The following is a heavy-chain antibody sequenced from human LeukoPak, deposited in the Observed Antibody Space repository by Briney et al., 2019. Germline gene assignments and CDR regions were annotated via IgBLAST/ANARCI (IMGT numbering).Heavy chain of an antibody. CDR2: ISSSSSYI. J-gene: IGHJ4*02. CDR1: GFTFSSYW. Sequence: GGSLRLSCAASGFTFSSYWMNWVRQAPGKGLEWVSSISSSSSYIYYADSVKGRFTISRDNAKNSLYLQMNSLRAEDTAVYYCARDPAGYYYDSSGYPDYWGQGTLVTVSS. D-gene: IGHD3-22*01. CDR3: ARDPAGYYYDSSGYPDY. V-gene: IGHV3-21*01.